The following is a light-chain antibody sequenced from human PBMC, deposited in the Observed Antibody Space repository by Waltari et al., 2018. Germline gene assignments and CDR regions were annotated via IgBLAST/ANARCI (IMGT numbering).Light chain of an antibody. V-gene: IGLV8-61*01. CDR1: SGSLSTTSY. CDR3: ALYMGSGIWV. Sequence: QTVVTQEPSLSVSPGGTVTLTCALSSGSLSTTSYATWYQQTPGQAPLTLVDQANARCSGVPDRFSGSSLGNTAALTVTGAQADDESDYYCALYMGSGIWVFGGGTRLTVL. CDR2: QAN. J-gene: IGLJ3*02.